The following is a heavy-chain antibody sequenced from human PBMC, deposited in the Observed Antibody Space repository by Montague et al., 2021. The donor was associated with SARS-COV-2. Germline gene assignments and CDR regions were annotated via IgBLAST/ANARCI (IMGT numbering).Heavy chain of an antibody. J-gene: IGHJ6*02. D-gene: IGHD6-19*01. CDR2: YN. V-gene: IGHV6-1*01. Sequence: YNDYALSVKSRLTINPDTSKNQFSLQLNSVTPEDTAVYYCAREQQGLVAVYYYYGMDVWGQGTKVTVSS. CDR3: AREQQGLVAVYYYYGMDV.